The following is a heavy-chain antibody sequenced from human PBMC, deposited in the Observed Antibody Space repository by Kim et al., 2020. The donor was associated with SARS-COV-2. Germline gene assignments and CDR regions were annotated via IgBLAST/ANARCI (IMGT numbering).Heavy chain of an antibody. CDR3: ARHPRYCSGGSCGQFDY. CDR1: GGSISSYY. J-gene: IGHJ4*02. V-gene: IGHV4-59*08. D-gene: IGHD2-15*01. Sequence: SETLSLTCTVSGGSISSYYWSWIRQPPGKGLEWIGYIYYSGSTNYNPSLKSRVTISVDTSKNQFSLKLSSVTAADTAVYYCARHPRYCSGGSCGQFDYWGQGTLVTVSS. CDR2: IYYSGST.